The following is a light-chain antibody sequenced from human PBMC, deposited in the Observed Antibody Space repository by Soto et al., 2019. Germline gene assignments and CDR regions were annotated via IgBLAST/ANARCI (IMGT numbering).Light chain of an antibody. J-gene: IGKJ1*01. V-gene: IGKV1-5*01. CDR3: QQYNSYSSWT. Sequence: DIQITQSPSTLSASVGDRVTITCRASQSITRWLAWYQQKPGKAPKVMIYDAFNLESGVPSRFSGSGSGTEFTLTIISLQPDDFATYYCQQYNSYSSWTFGQGTKVEIK. CDR1: QSITRW. CDR2: DAF.